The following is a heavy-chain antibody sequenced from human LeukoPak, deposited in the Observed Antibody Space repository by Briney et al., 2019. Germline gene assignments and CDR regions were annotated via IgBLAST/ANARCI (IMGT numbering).Heavy chain of an antibody. CDR1: GFTFSNYW. Sequence: GGSLRLSCAASGFTFSNYWMHWVRQGPGKGLVWVSRINSDGRLTSYADSVKRRFTISRDNAKNTLYLQMNSLRAEDTAVYYCARDLRTPSDTNIAIDYWGQGTLVTVSS. CDR2: INSDGRLT. CDR3: ARDLRTPSDTNIAIDY. D-gene: IGHD4-23*01. V-gene: IGHV3-74*01. J-gene: IGHJ4*02.